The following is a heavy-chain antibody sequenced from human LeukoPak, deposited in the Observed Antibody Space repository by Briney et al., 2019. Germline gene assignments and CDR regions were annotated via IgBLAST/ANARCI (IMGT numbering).Heavy chain of an antibody. V-gene: IGHV1-46*01. CDR2: IIPMAEIT. Sequence: ASVKGSCKASGYTFTSYYMHWVRQAPGQGLEWMGRIIPMAEITNYAQKFQGRVTITADKSTATAYMELSSLRSEDTAVYYCATNRRGYYYDSSGYYTSLHDWGQGTLVTVSS. D-gene: IGHD3-22*01. CDR3: ATNRRGYYYDSSGYYTSLHD. J-gene: IGHJ4*02. CDR1: GYTFTSYY.